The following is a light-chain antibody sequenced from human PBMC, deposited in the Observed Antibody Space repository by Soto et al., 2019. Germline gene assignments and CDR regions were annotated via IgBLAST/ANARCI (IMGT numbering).Light chain of an antibody. CDR2: KAS. CDR3: HQYNTYSQT. CDR1: QTISSW. Sequence: DIQMTQPPSTLSGSVGDRVTITCRASQTISSWLAWYQQKPGKAPKLLIYKASTLKSGVPSRFSGSGSGTEFTLTISSLQPEDFATYYCHQYNTYSQTFGQGTKVDIK. J-gene: IGKJ1*01. V-gene: IGKV1-5*03.